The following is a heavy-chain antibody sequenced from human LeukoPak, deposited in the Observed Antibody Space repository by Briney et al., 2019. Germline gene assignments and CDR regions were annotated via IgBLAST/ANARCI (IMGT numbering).Heavy chain of an antibody. V-gene: IGHV3-7*01. CDR3: ARDPPFSSGWSQNLFDY. CDR1: GFTFSSYW. D-gene: IGHD6-19*01. J-gene: IGHJ4*02. CDR2: IKGDGSEK. Sequence: GGSLRLSCAASGFTFSSYWMSWVRLAPGKGLEWVANIKGDGSEKWYADSVKGRFTISRDNAQNSVHLQMNSLRAEDTAVYHCARDPPFSSGWSQNLFDYWGQGTLVTVSS.